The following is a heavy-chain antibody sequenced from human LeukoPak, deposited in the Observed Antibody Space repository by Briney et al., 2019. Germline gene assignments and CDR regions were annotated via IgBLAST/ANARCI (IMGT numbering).Heavy chain of an antibody. Sequence: SETLSLTCSVSGGSMSPYYWNWIRQPPGKGLEWIGYQYYSGATDYNSSLKSRVTFSVDTSKNQVSLSVTSVTAADTAVYFCATTWYFDSRGYLFEDWGHGTLVTVSS. D-gene: IGHD3-22*01. CDR1: GGSMSPYY. CDR2: QYYSGAT. CDR3: ATTWYFDSRGYLFED. J-gene: IGHJ4*01. V-gene: IGHV4-59*01.